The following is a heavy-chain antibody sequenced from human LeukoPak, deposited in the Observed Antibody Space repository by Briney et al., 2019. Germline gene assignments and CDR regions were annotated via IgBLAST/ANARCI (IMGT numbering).Heavy chain of an antibody. V-gene: IGHV4-30-4*08. D-gene: IGHD6-13*01. CDR2: IYYSGST. CDR1: GGSISSGDYY. CDR3: ARDHRVAAAGSVDY. J-gene: IGHJ4*02. Sequence: SETVSLTCTVSGGSISSGDYYWSWIRQPPGKGLEWIGYIYYSGSTYYNPSLKSRVTISVDTSKNQFSLKLSSVTAADTAVYYCARDHRVAAAGSVDYWGQGTLVTVSS.